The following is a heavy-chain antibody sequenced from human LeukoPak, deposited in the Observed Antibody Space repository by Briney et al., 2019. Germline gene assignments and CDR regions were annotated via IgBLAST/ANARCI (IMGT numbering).Heavy chain of an antibody. CDR1: GGSFSGYY. CDR3: ASYYGSGSSSFDY. V-gene: IGHV4-34*01. CDR2: INHSGST. J-gene: IGHJ4*02. D-gene: IGHD3-10*01. Sequence: SETLSLTCAVYGGSFSGYYWSWIRQPPGKGLEWIGEINHSGSTNYNPSLKSRVTISVDTSKNQFSLKLSSVTAADTAVYYCASYYGSGSSSFDYWGQGTLVTVSS.